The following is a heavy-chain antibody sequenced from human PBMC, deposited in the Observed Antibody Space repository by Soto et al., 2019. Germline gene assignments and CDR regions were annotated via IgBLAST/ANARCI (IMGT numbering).Heavy chain of an antibody. CDR3: AKMVGVSVAAAGFDL. V-gene: IGHV3-33*06. Sequence: QVQLVESGGGVVQPGGSLRLSCVASGFIFSSYGMHWVRKAPGKGLGWVAVVGFDGSNEFYADSVKGRFTISRDNSKKTLFLQMNSLWAEDTAVYYCAKMVGVSVAAAGFDLWGQGTLVTVSS. CDR2: VGFDGSNE. CDR1: GFIFSSYG. J-gene: IGHJ4*02. D-gene: IGHD6-13*01.